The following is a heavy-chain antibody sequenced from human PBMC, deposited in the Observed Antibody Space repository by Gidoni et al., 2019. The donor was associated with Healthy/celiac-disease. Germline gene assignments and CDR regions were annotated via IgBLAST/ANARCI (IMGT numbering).Heavy chain of an antibody. CDR2: IYYSGST. CDR3: ARQLYSSGWYWFDP. V-gene: IGHV4-39*01. CDR1: GGSISRSSYY. Sequence: QLQLQESGPGLVKPSETLSLTCTVSGGSISRSSYYWGWIRQPPGKGLEWIGSIYYSGSTYYNPSLKSRVTISVDTSKNQFSLKLSSVTAADTAVYYCARQLYSSGWYWFDPWGQGTLVTVSS. D-gene: IGHD6-19*01. J-gene: IGHJ5*02.